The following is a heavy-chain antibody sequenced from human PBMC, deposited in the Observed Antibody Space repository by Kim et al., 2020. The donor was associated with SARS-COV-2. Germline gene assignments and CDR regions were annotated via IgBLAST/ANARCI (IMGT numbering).Heavy chain of an antibody. CDR2: IYPGDSET. CDR3: ARRFMIPFGGGPWYFDS. Sequence: GESLKISCKGSGYSFPSYWIAWVRQMPGKGLEWMGSIYPGDSETKYSPSFQGQVTISVDKSIRTAYLQWSSLQASDTAIYYCARRFMIPFGGGPWYFDSWGQGTLVTVSS. CDR1: GYSFPSYW. J-gene: IGHJ4*02. V-gene: IGHV5-51*01. D-gene: IGHD3-16*01.